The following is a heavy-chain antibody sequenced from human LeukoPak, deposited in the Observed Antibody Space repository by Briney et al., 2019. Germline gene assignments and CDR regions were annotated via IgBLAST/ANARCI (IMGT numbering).Heavy chain of an antibody. V-gene: IGHV5-51*01. CDR2: IYPGDSDT. CDR1: GYSLTSYW. CDR3: ARLRSPVGTTTDYYYYGMDV. J-gene: IGHJ6*02. Sequence: GESLKISCKGSGYSLTSYWIGWVRQMPGKGLEWMGIIYPGDSDTRYSPSFQGQVTISADKSISTAYLQWSSLQASDTAMYYCARLRSPVGTTTDYYYYGMDVWGQGTTVTVSS. D-gene: IGHD1-26*01.